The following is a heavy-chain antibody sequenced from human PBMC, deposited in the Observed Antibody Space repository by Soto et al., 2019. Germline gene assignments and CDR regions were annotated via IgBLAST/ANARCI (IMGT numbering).Heavy chain of an antibody. CDR3: ASHIEYSGSSLFDS. J-gene: IGHJ4*02. D-gene: IGHD6-6*01. CDR2: MHSGGRT. CDR1: GGSISSSSYF. Sequence: QLQLQESGPRLVKPSETLSLTCAVSGGSISSSSYFWGWIRQPPGKGLEWLGSMHSGGRTYHNPSLKSRVTISVDTSKNQFSLKLTSVAAADTAVYYCASHIEYSGSSLFDSWGQGTLVTVSS. V-gene: IGHV4-39*01.